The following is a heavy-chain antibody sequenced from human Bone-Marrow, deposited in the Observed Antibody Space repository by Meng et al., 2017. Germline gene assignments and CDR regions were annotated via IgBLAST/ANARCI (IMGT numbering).Heavy chain of an antibody. D-gene: IGHD6-13*01. CDR1: GGSISRSNW. CDR3: ARGSSSSWPNFDY. J-gene: IGHJ4*02. CDR2: IYHSGST. V-gene: IGHV4-4*02. Sequence: VLRQEYGSGMVEPSGTLALTCAFSGGSISRSNWWSWVRQPPGKGLEWIGEIYHSGSTNYKPSLKSRVTISVDKSKNQFSLKLSSVTAADTSVYYCARGSSSSWPNFDYWGQGTLVTVSS.